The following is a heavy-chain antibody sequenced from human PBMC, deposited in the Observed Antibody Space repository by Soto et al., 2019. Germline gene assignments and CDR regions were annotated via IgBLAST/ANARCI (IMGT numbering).Heavy chain of an antibody. Sequence: QVQLVQSGAEVKKPGASVKVSCKASGYTFTSYYMHWVRQAPGQGLVWMGIINPSGGSTSYAQKFQGRVTMTRHTSTSTGYMELSSLRSEDTAVYYCARDSLDYGDYYFDYWGQGTLVTVSS. CDR2: INPSGGST. CDR3: ARDSLDYGDYYFDY. D-gene: IGHD4-17*01. J-gene: IGHJ4*02. CDR1: GYTFTSYY. V-gene: IGHV1-46*01.